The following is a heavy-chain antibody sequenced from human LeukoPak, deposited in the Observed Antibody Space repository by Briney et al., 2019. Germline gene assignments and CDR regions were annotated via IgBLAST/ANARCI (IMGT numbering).Heavy chain of an antibody. CDR3: AREHIVVGDYYYYYMDV. CDR2: ISYDGSNK. J-gene: IGHJ6*03. D-gene: IGHD2-21*01. V-gene: IGHV3-30*03. Sequence: GGSLRLSCAASGFTFSSYGMHWVRQAPGKGLEWVAVISYDGSNKYYADSVKGRFTISRDNSKNTLYLQMNSLRAEDTAVYYCAREHIVVGDYYYYYMDVWGKGTTVTVSS. CDR1: GFTFSSYG.